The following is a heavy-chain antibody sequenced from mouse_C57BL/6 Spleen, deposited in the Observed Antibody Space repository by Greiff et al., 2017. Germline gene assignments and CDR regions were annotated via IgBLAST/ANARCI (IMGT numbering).Heavy chain of an antibody. CDR1: GYAFSSSW. CDR3: APSYYSNYEAWFAY. D-gene: IGHD2-5*01. V-gene: IGHV1-82*01. CDR2: IYPGAGDT. J-gene: IGHJ3*01. Sequence: VQLQQSGPELVKPGVSVKISCKASGYAFSSSWMNWVKQRPGKGLEWIGRIYPGAGDTNYNGKFKGQATLSADKSSSTAYMQLSSLTSEDSAVYFCAPSYYSNYEAWFAYWGQGTLVTVSA.